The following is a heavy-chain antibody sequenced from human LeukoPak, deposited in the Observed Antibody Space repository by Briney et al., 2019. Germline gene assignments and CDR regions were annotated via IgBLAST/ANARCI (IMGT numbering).Heavy chain of an antibody. D-gene: IGHD3-22*01. CDR2: ISAYNGNT. CDR1: GYTFTSYG. Sequence: ASVKVSCKASGYTFTSYGISWVRQAPGQGLEWMGWISAYNGNTNYAQKLQGRVTMTTDTSTSIAYMELRSLRSDDTAVYYCARGLSYYDSSGLENDYWGQGTLVTVSS. CDR3: ARGLSYYDSSGLENDY. J-gene: IGHJ4*02. V-gene: IGHV1-18*01.